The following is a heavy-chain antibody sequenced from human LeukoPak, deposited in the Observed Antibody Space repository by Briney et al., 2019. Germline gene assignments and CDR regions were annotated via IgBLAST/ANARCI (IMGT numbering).Heavy chain of an antibody. D-gene: IGHD1/OR15-1a*01. CDR1: GGSFSGYY. J-gene: IGHJ5*02. V-gene: IGHV4-34*01. Sequence: SETLSLTCAVYGGSFSGYYWSWIRQPPGKGLEGIGEINHSGSTNYNPSLKSRVTISVDTSKNQFSLKLSSVTAADTAVYYCASLGNKRALRRGGRYNWFDPWGQGTLVTVSS. CDR2: INHSGST. CDR3: ASLGNKRALRRGGRYNWFDP.